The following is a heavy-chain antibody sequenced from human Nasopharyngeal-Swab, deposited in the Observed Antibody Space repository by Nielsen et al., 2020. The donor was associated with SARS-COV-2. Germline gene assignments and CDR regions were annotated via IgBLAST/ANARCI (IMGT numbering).Heavy chain of an antibody. Sequence: SETLSLTCTVSGGSISSGSYYWGWIRQPPGKGLEWIGSIYYSGSTYYNPSLKSRVTISVDTSKKQFSLKLISVTAADTAVYYCARHGSNSWYRGYGMDVWGQGTTVTVSS. CDR3: ARHGSNSWYRGYGMDV. CDR1: GGSISSGSYY. V-gene: IGHV4-39*01. D-gene: IGHD6-13*01. J-gene: IGHJ6*02. CDR2: IYYSGST.